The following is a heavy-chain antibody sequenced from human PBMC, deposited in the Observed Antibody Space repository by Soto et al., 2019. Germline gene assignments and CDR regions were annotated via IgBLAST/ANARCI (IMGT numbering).Heavy chain of an antibody. CDR3: AGWSYYDSSGYAGY. CDR1: GFTVSSNY. CDR2: ISGSGGST. V-gene: IGHV3-53*02. Sequence: EVQLVETGGGLIQPGGSLRLSCAASGFTVSSNYMSWVRQAPGKGLEWVSVISGSGGSTYYADSVKGRFTISRDNSKNTLYLQMNSLRAEDTAVYYCAGWSYYDSSGYAGYWGQGTLVTVSS. J-gene: IGHJ4*02. D-gene: IGHD3-22*01.